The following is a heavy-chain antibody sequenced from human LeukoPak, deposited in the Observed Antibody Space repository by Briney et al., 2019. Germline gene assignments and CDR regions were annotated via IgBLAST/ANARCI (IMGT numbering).Heavy chain of an antibody. CDR2: ISAYNGNT. Sequence: ASVKVSCKASGYTFTSYGISWVRQAPGQGLEWMGWISAYNGNTNYAQKLQGRVTMTTDTSTSTAYMELRSLRSDDPAVYYCARGENEYYYYYYYMDVWGKGTTVTVSS. CDR1: GYTFTSYG. J-gene: IGHJ6*03. D-gene: IGHD2/OR15-2a*01. CDR3: ARGENEYYYYYYYMDV. V-gene: IGHV1-18*01.